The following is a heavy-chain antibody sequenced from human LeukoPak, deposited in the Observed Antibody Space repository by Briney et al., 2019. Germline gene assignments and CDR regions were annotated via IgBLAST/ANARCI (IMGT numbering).Heavy chain of an antibody. D-gene: IGHD1-26*01. CDR3: ATPGGYQTHQAHDPFDI. CDR2: ISSTSGTI. J-gene: IGHJ3*02. CDR1: GFSFTSYG. V-gene: IGHV3-48*04. Sequence: GGSLRLSCTDSGFSFTSYGMNWVRQAPGKGLEWVSYISSTSGTIQYADSVNGRFTISRDNAKNSLYLQIDGLRAEDTAVYYCATPGGYQTHQAHDPFDIWGQGTMVTVSS.